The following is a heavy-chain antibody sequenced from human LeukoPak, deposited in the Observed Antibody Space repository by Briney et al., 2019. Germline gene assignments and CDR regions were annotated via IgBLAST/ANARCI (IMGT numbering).Heavy chain of an antibody. CDR3: AREILRFDI. CDR2: INTDSGNP. CDR1: GYSFNSQG. V-gene: IGHV7-4-1*02. J-gene: IGHJ3*02. Sequence: GASVKVSCKTSGYSFNSQGMNWVRQAPGQGLEWMGWINTDSGNPTYAQGFTGRFVFSLDSSVSTAYLQISNLMPEDTTKYYCAREILRFDIWGQGTMVTVSS.